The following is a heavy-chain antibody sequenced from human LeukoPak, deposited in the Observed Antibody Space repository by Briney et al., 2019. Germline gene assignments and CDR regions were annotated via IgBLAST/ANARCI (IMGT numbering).Heavy chain of an antibody. CDR2: ISGSGGST. V-gene: IGHV3-23*01. J-gene: IGHJ4*02. D-gene: IGHD6-19*01. Sequence: GGSLRLSCAASGFTFSGSALHWVRQASGKGLEWVSAISGSGGSTYYADSVKGRFTISRDNSKNTLYLQMNSLRAEDTAVYYCAKDGPLTGIAVAAWSWNYWGQGTLVTVSS. CDR1: GFTFSGSA. CDR3: AKDGPLTGIAVAAWSWNY.